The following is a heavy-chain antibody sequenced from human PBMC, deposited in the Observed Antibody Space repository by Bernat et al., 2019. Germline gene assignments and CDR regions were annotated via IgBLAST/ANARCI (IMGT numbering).Heavy chain of an antibody. CDR2: IEHGGAT. D-gene: IGHD2-21*01. J-gene: IGHJ6*02. V-gene: IGHV4-4*02. CDR1: GASINSYW. CDR3: ARNGAYCIEV. Sequence: QVQLQESGPGLVKPSDTLSLTCDVSGASINSYWWSWVRQPPGKGLEWIGEIEHGGATNYNPSLKSRVTISVDKSKNQFSLKLSSVTDADTALYYCARNGAYCIEVWGQGTTVTVS.